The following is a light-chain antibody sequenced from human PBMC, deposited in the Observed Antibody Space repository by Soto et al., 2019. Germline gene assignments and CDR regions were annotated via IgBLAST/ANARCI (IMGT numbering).Light chain of an antibody. CDR2: SAS. CDR3: QQFNNSHLT. Sequence: EIVLTQSPGTLSLSPGERATLSCRASQSLRNNYLAWYQQKPGQTPRLLIHSASSRATGIPDRFSGSGSGTDFTLTISRLEPEDFAVYYCQQFNNSHLTFGGGTKVDIK. V-gene: IGKV3-20*01. CDR1: QSLRNNY. J-gene: IGKJ4*01.